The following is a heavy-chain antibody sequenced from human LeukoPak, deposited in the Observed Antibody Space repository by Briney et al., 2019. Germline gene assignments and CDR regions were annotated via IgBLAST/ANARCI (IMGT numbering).Heavy chain of an antibody. CDR1: GGTFSSYA. J-gene: IGHJ5*02. V-gene: IGHV1-69*13. D-gene: IGHD3-3*01. CDR3: ARDPAPSYDFWSGYRYNWFDP. CDR2: IIPIFGTA. Sequence: SVKVSCKASGGTFSSYAISWVRQAPGQGLEWMGGIIPIFGTANYAQKFQGRVTITADESTSTAYMELSSLRSEDTAVYYYARDPAPSYDFWSGYRYNWFDPWGQGTLVTVSS.